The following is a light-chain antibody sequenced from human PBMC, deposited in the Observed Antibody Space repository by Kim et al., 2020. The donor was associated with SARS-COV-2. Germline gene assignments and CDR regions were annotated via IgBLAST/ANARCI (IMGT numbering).Light chain of an antibody. Sequence: SLCPGEGATLSCRDSESLVANQMAWYQQRPGQAPRLLIFAASIRATGTPERFSGSGSGTDFSLTISRLEPEDFAVYYCQQYGGLYSFGQGTKLEI. CDR2: AAS. CDR1: ESLVANQ. CDR3: QQYGGLYS. V-gene: IGKV3-20*01. J-gene: IGKJ2*03.